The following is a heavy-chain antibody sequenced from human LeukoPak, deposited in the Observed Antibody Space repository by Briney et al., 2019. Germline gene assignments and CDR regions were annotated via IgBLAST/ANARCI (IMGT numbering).Heavy chain of an antibody. D-gene: IGHD3-3*01. Sequence: ASVKVSCKASGYTFSGHYMHWVRQAPGQGLEWLGWINPITGDTKYAQKFQGSVTMTRDTSISTVYMELSGLTSDDTAIYYCARDQIFGVVSPTHMDVWGKGTTVTVSS. CDR2: INPITGDT. CDR1: GYTFSGHY. CDR3: ARDQIFGVVSPTHMDV. J-gene: IGHJ6*03. V-gene: IGHV1-2*02.